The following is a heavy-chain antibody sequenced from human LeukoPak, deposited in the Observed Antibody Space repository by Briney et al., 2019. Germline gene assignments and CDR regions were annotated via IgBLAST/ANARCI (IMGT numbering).Heavy chain of an antibody. J-gene: IGHJ3*01. CDR3: AREDYYGSGNYVAWGGAFDV. CDR1: GFTVSSNY. Sequence: GGSLRLSCAASGFTVSSNYMSWVRQAPGKGLEWVANIKQDGSEKYYVDSVKGRFTISRDNAKISVFLQMNSLRAEDTAVYYCAREDYYGSGNYVAWGGAFDVWGRGTTVTVSS. CDR2: IKQDGSEK. D-gene: IGHD3-10*01. V-gene: IGHV3-7*01.